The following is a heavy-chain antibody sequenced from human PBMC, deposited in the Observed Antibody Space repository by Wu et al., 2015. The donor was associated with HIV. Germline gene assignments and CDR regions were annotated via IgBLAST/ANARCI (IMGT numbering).Heavy chain of an antibody. D-gene: IGHD3-10*01. V-gene: IGHV1-46*01. CDR1: GFTLITYH. CDR2: ISPSDEFT. Sequence: QLVQSGAEVTKPGASVKVSCKASGFTLITYHMHWVRQAPGQGLEWMALISPSDEFTIYAEKFRGRVTVTRDTSTSTLYMEVNSLSSEDTAVYYCAREAHSGTNTGLDVWGQGTTVSVSS. J-gene: IGHJ6*02. CDR3: AREAHSGTNTGLDV.